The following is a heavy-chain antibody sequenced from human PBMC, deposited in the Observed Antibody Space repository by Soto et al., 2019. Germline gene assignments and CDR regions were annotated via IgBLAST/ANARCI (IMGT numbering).Heavy chain of an antibody. CDR3: ARERPDGARLDP. J-gene: IGHJ5*02. CDR1: GGSISSGDYY. V-gene: IGHV4-30-4*01. D-gene: IGHD6-6*01. CDR2: IYYSGST. Sequence: QVQLQESGPGLVKPSQTLSLTCSVSGGSISSGDYYWSWIRQPPGKGLEWIGYIYYSGSTYYNPSLKSRVTISVATSKNQFSLKLSSVTAADTAVYYCARERPDGARLDPWGQGTLVTVSS.